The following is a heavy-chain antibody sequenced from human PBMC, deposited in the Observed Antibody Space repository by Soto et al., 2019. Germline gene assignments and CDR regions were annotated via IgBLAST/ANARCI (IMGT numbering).Heavy chain of an antibody. CDR1: GGTFSSYA. CDR3: ARGPRGVSRRIHLWTPVDY. J-gene: IGHJ4*02. D-gene: IGHD5-18*01. V-gene: IGHV1-69*06. CDR2: IIPIFGTA. Sequence: QVQLVQSGAEVKKPGSSVKVSCKASGGTFSSYAISWVRQAPGHGLEWMGGIIPIFGTANYAQKFQGRVTMTADKSTSTAYMELSSLRSEDTAVYYCARGPRGVSRRIHLWTPVDYWGQGTLVTVSS.